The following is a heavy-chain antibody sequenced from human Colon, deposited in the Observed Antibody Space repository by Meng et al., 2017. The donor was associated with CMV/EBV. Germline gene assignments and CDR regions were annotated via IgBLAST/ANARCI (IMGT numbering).Heavy chain of an antibody. CDR1: GYIFTSYW. D-gene: IGHD6-6*01. V-gene: IGHV5-51*01. CDR3: ATSLLVLPASVRPNHFDS. Sequence: GESLKISCKTSGYIFTSYWVGWVRQMPGKGLEWMGIIYPADSETRYSPSFQGLVTFSVDKSIDTAYLEWSSLKASDTAMYYCATSLLVLPASVRPNHFDSWGQGTLVTVSS. CDR2: IYPADSET. J-gene: IGHJ4*02.